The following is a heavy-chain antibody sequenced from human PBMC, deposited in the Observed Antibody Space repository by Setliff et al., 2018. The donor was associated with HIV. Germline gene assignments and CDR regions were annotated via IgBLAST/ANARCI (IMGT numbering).Heavy chain of an antibody. CDR3: ARDGVSIVVVPAAIHYYYYMDV. Sequence: SETLSLTCTVSGGSISSGIYYWSWIRQPAGQGLEWIGHIYTSGSTNYSPSVKSRVTISVDTSKNQFSLKLSSVTAADTAVYYCARDGVSIVVVPAAIHYYYYMDVWGKGTTVTVSS. D-gene: IGHD2-2*02. V-gene: IGHV4-61*09. J-gene: IGHJ6*03. CDR1: GGSISSGIYY. CDR2: IYTSGST.